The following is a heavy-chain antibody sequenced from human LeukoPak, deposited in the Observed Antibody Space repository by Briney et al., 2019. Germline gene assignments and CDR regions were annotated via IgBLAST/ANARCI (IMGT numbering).Heavy chain of an antibody. CDR1: GFTFSSYW. J-gene: IGHJ4*02. D-gene: IGHD2-15*01. Sequence: GGSLRLSCAASGFTFSSYWMNWVRQAPRKGLEWVANIKQDGSEKYHVDSVKGRFTISRDNAKNSLYLQMNSLRAEDTAVYYCARGGAYCSGGSCYWVYWGQGTLVTVSS. CDR2: IKQDGSEK. V-gene: IGHV3-7*03. CDR3: ARGGAYCSGGSCYWVY.